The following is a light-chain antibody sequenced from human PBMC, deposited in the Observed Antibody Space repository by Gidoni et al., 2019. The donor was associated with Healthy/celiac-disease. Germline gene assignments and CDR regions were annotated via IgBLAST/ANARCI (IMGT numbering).Light chain of an antibody. CDR3: SSYTSSSTLV. J-gene: IGLJ3*02. CDR1: SSDVGGYNY. CDR2: DVS. V-gene: IGLV2-14*03. Sequence: QSALTQPASVSESPGQSITISCTGTSSDVGGYNYVSWYQQHPGKAPKLMIYDVSNRPSGVSNRFSGSKSGNTASLTISVLQAEDEADYYCSSYTSSSTLVFGGGTKLTVL.